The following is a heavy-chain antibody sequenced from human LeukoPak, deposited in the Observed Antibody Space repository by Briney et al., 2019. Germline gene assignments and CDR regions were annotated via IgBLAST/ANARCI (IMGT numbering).Heavy chain of an antibody. CDR3: ARDFPVGATLDAFDI. D-gene: IGHD1-26*01. J-gene: IGHJ3*02. CDR2: ISSNGGST. Sequence: GGSLRLSCAASGFTFSSYAMHWVRQAPGKGLEYVSAISSNGGSTYYANSVKGRFTISRDNSKNTLYLQMGSLRAEDMAVYYCARDFPVGATLDAFDIWGQGTMVTVSS. V-gene: IGHV3-64*01. CDR1: GFTFSSYA.